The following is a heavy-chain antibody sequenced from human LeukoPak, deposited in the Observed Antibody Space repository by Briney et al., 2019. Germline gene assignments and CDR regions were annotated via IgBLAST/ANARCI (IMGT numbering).Heavy chain of an antibody. D-gene: IGHD6-6*01. CDR2: IYTSGST. CDR3: ARDFLSSSSFFDY. V-gene: IGHV4-4*07. J-gene: IGHJ4*02. CDR1: GDSIRSYD. Sequence: PDILSLTRIGSGDSIRSYDCSWIRQPARKRIEWIGRIYTSGSTNYNPSLKSRVTMSVDTSKNQFSLKLSSVTAADTAVYYCARDFLSSSSFFDYWGQGTLVTVSS.